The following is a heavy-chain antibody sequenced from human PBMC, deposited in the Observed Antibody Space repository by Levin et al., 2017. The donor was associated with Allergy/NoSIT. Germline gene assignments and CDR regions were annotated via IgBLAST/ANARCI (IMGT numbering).Heavy chain of an antibody. CDR3: AKVGPHEVVAALFDY. Sequence: GGSLRLSCAASGFTFSSYGMHWVRQAPGKGLEWVAVISYDGSNKYYADSVKGRFTISRDNSKNTLYLQMNSLRAEDTAVYYCAKVGPHEVVAALFDYWGQGTLVTVSS. V-gene: IGHV3-30*18. J-gene: IGHJ4*02. CDR2: ISYDGSNK. D-gene: IGHD2-15*01. CDR1: GFTFSSYG.